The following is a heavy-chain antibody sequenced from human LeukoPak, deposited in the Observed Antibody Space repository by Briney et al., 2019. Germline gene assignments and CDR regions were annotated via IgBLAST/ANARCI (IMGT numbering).Heavy chain of an antibody. Sequence: GGSLRLSCAASGFSFNKERVSWVRQAPGKGLEWIGHIKTTADGGATDYVAPVKGRFAISRDDSKNTVYLQMNNLKTEDTAVYYCTTRSWIQLLLGSDYWGQGTLVTVSS. D-gene: IGHD5-18*01. CDR1: GFSFNKER. V-gene: IGHV3-15*01. CDR3: TTRSWIQLLLGSDY. CDR2: IKTTADGGAT. J-gene: IGHJ4*02.